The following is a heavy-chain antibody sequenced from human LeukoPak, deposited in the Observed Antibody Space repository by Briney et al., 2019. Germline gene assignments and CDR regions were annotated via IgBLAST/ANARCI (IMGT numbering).Heavy chain of an antibody. CDR2: FGGGSDT. Sequence: GGSLRLSCAAAGFGFSGNAMAWVRQAPGKGLGWGSGFGGGSDTYYAASVKGRFTISRDDSKNTLYLQMNNLRAEDTAVYYCAKDIFRWAFDYWGQGALVTVSP. CDR1: GFGFSGNA. CDR3: AKDIFRWAFDY. D-gene: IGHD2-21*01. J-gene: IGHJ4*02. V-gene: IGHV3-23*01.